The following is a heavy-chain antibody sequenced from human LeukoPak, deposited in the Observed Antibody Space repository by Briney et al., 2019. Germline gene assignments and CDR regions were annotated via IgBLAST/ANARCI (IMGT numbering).Heavy chain of an antibody. CDR3: ARESPLNYFDY. CDR1: GGSISSYY. CDR2: IYYSGST. V-gene: IGHV4-59*01. J-gene: IGHJ4*02. Sequence: SETLFLTCTVSGGSISSYYWSWIRQPPGKGLEWIGYIYYSGSTNYNPSLKSRVTISVDTSKNQFSLKLSSVTAADTAVYYCARESPLNYFDYWGQGTLVTVSS.